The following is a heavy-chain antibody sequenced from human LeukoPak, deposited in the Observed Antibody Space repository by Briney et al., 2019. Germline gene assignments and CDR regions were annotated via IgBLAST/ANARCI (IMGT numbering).Heavy chain of an antibody. D-gene: IGHD6-19*01. CDR2: IIPIFGTA. CDR1: GRTFSSYA. V-gene: IGHV1-69*05. J-gene: IGHJ4*02. CDR3: ARAAKQWLVPGSRIFDY. Sequence: ASVKVSCKASGRTFSSYAISWVRQAPGQGLEWMGGIIPIFGTANYAQKFQGRVTITTDESTSTAYMELSSLRSEDTAVYYCARAAKQWLVPGSRIFDYWGQGTLVTVSS.